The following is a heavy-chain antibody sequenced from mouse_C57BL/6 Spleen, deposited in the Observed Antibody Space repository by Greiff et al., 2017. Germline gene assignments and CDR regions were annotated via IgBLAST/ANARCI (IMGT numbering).Heavy chain of an antibody. CDR1: GFTFSDAW. CDR3: TRDGYPRFAY. D-gene: IGHD2-3*01. CDR2: IRNKANNHAT. V-gene: IGHV6-6*01. Sequence: EVKVEESGGGLVQPGGSMKLSCAASGFTFSDAWMDWVRQSPEKGLEWVAEIRNKANNHATYYAESVKGRFTISRDDSKSSVYLQMNSLRAEDTGIYYCTRDGYPRFAYWGQGTLVTVSA. J-gene: IGHJ3*01.